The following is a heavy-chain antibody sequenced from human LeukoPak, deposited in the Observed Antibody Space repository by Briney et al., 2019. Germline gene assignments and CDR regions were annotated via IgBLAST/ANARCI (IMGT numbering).Heavy chain of an antibody. D-gene: IGHD6-19*01. J-gene: IGHJ4*02. CDR2: IWYDGSNK. V-gene: IGHV3-33*01. Sequence: PGGSLRLSCAASGLTFSSYGMHWVRQAPGKGLEWVAVIWYDGSNKYYADSVKGRFTISRDNSKNTLYLQMNSLRAEDTAVYYCARVRSSGWYVLDYWGQGTLVTVSS. CDR1: GLTFSSYG. CDR3: ARVRSSGWYVLDY.